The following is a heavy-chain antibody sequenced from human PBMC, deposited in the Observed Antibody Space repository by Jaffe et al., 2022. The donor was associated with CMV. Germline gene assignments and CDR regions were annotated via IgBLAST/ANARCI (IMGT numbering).Heavy chain of an antibody. CDR1: GFSLSTSGMC. Sequence: QVTLRESGPALVKPTQTLTLTCTFSGFSLSTSGMCVSWIRQPPGKALEWLARIDWDDDKYYSTSLKTRLTISKDTSKNQVVLTMTNMDPVDTATYYCARVGLCSSTSCYIDYWGQGTLVTVSS. J-gene: IGHJ4*02. CDR3: ARVGLCSSTSCYIDY. D-gene: IGHD2-2*01. V-gene: IGHV2-70*15. CDR2: IDWDDDK.